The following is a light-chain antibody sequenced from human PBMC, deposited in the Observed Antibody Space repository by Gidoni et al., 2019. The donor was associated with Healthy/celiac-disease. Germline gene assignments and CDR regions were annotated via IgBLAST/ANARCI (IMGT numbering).Light chain of an antibody. Sequence: EIVMTQSPATLSVSPEERATLSCRASQSVSSNLAWYQQKPGQAPRLLIYGASTRATGIPARFSGSGSGTEFTLTISSLQSEDFAVYYCQQYNNWPPPFXQXTKVXIK. CDR1: QSVSSN. CDR2: GAS. J-gene: IGKJ1*01. CDR3: QQYNNWPPP. V-gene: IGKV3-15*01.